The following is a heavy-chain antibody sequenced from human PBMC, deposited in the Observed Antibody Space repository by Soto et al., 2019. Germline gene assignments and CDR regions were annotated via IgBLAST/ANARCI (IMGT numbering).Heavy chain of an antibody. V-gene: IGHV4-39*01. Sequence: SETLSLTCTVSGGSISSSSYYWGWIRQPPGKGLEWIGSIYYSGSTYYNPSLKSRVTISVDTSKNQFSLKLSPVTAADTAVYYCARHCSSTSCYYYYYYYMDVWGKGTTVTVSS. D-gene: IGHD2-2*01. CDR1: GGSISSSSYY. J-gene: IGHJ6*03. CDR2: IYYSGST. CDR3: ARHCSSTSCYYYYYYYMDV.